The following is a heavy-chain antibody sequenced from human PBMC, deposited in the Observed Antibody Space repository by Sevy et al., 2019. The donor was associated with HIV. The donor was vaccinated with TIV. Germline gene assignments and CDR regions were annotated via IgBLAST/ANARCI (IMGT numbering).Heavy chain of an antibody. D-gene: IGHD3-3*01. J-gene: IGHJ5*02. Sequence: SETLSLTCTVSGGSISSSSYYWGWIRQPPGKGLEWIGSIYYSGSTYYNPSLKSRVTISVDTSKNQFSLKLSSVTAADTAVYYCARHRNGGDFWSGYYTGGDWFDPWGQGTLVTVSS. CDR3: ARHRNGGDFWSGYYTGGDWFDP. CDR2: IYYSGST. V-gene: IGHV4-39*01. CDR1: GGSISSSSYY.